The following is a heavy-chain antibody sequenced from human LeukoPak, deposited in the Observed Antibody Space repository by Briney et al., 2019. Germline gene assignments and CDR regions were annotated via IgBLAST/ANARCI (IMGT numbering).Heavy chain of an antibody. CDR2: ISAYNGNT. V-gene: IGHV1-18*01. D-gene: IGHD6-6*01. Sequence: ASVKVSCKASGYTFTSYGISWVRQAPGQGLEWMGWISAYNGNTNYAQKLQGRVTVTTDTSTSTAYMELRSLRSDDTAVYYCARVPPLARPPYYYYYYMDVWGKGTTVTVSS. J-gene: IGHJ6*03. CDR1: GYTFTSYG. CDR3: ARVPPLARPPYYYYYYMDV.